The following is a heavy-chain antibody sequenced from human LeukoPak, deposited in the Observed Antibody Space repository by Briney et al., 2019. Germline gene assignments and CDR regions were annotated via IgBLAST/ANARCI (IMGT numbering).Heavy chain of an antibody. Sequence: GGSLRLSCGASGFTFSSYSMNWVRQAPGQGLEWVSSISSSSTYIYYADSVKGRFTISRDNAKNSLYLQMNSLKAEDTAVYYCARIRCSGGSCYGLYYFDYWGQGTLVTVSS. V-gene: IGHV3-21*01. CDR2: ISSSSTYI. J-gene: IGHJ4*02. CDR3: ARIRCSGGSCYGLYYFDY. CDR1: GFTFSSYS. D-gene: IGHD2-15*01.